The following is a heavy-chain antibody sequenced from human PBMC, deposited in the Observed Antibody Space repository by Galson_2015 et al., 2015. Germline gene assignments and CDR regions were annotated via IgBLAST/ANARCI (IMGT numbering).Heavy chain of an antibody. CDR3: ARGYSSSSWFDY. CDR2: VNHSGST. Sequence: LSLTCAVYGGSFSGYYWSWIRQPPGKGLEWIGEVNHSGSTNYNPSLKSRVTISVDTSKNQFSLKLSSVTAADTAVYYCARGYSSSSWFDYWGQGTLVTVSS. J-gene: IGHJ4*02. CDR1: GGSFSGYY. D-gene: IGHD6-13*01. V-gene: IGHV4-34*01.